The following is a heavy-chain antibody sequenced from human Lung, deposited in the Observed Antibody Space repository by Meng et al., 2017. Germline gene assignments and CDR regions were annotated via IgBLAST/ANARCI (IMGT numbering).Heavy chain of an antibody. CDR2: INHSGST. D-gene: IGHD4-11*01. CDR1: GGSFSDYY. V-gene: IGHV4-34*01. Sequence: QWQLQQWGAGLLKPSENLSLTCVVSGGSFSDYYWSWIRQPPGKGLEWIGEINHSGSTNYNPSLESRATISVDTSQNNLSLKLSSVTAADSAVYYCARGPTTMAHDFDYWGQGTLVTVAS. J-gene: IGHJ4*02. CDR3: ARGPTTMAHDFDY.